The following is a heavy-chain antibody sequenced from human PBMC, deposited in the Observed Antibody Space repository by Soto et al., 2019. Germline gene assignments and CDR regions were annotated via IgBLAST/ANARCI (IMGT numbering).Heavy chain of an antibody. CDR3: AQDAPYTNRLFPSYCMVV. D-gene: IGHD1-1*01. V-gene: IGHV3-48*01. CDR2: IDSSVTTI. CDR1: GFTFSTYS. Sequence: EVQMVESGGDLVQQGGSLTLSCAASGFTFSTYSMTWVSQAPGKGLEWVAYIDSSVTTIYYADSVKGRFTITRDNGKKSLYLQMNTLTSKYTAVYYCAQDAPYTNRLFPSYCMVVWGKGTTVTLSS. J-gene: IGHJ6*03.